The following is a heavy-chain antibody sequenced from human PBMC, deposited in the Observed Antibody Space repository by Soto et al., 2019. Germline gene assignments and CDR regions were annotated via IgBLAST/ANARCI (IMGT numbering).Heavy chain of an antibody. CDR3: ASAVAGTGIKFNY. D-gene: IGHD6-19*01. CDR2: ISAYNGNT. V-gene: IGHV1-18*01. CDR1: GDTFTSYA. J-gene: IGHJ4*02. Sequence: QVQLVQSGAEVKKPGASVKVSCKSSGDTFTSYAFSWVRQAPGQGLEWMGWISAYNGNTEYAHNLQGRVTMTTDTSTTTAYMELRSLKSDDTAVYYCASAVAGTGIKFNYWGQGSLVTGSS.